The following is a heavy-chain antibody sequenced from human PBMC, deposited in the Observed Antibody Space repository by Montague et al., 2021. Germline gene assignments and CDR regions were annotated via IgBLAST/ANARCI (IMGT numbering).Heavy chain of an antibody. CDR3: AKQDYFVSGTSYKGFDP. CDR2: MFYGGAS. Sequence: SETLSLTCTVSSGSIFHAHWSWVRQPPGKGLEWLGSMFYGGASSNNPSLKSRVTMSIDTSTNQFSLKLSFVTAADTAVYYCAKQDYFVSGTSYKGFDPWGRGILVTVSS. J-gene: IGHJ5*02. V-gene: IGHV4-59*08. CDR1: SGSIFHAH. D-gene: IGHD3-10*01.